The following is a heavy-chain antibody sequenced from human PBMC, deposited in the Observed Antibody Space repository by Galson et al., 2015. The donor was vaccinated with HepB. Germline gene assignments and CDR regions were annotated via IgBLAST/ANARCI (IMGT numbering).Heavy chain of an antibody. CDR2: IYPGDSDT. Sequence: QSGAEVKKPGESLKISCKGSGYSFTSYWIGWVRQMPGKGLEWMGIIYPGDSDTRYSPSFQGQVTISADKSISTAYLQWSSLKASDTAMYYCARSRSLLGRHRKNWFDPWGQGTLVTVSS. CDR1: GYSFTSYW. J-gene: IGHJ5*02. CDR3: ARSRSLLGRHRKNWFDP. V-gene: IGHV5-51*01. D-gene: IGHD1-26*01.